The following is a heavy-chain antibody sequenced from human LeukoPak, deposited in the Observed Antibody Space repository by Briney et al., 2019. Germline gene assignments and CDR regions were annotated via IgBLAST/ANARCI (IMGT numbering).Heavy chain of an antibody. CDR1: GFTFGDYA. J-gene: IGHJ6*03. CDR3: TRAPYQLQRWYYYYMDV. D-gene: IGHD2-2*01. V-gene: IGHV3-49*04. CDR2: IRSKAYGGTT. Sequence: PGGSLRLSCTASGFTFGDYAINWVRQAPGKGLEWVGFIRSKAYGGTTEYAASVKGRFTISRDDSKSIAYLQMNSLKTEDTAVYYCTRAPYQLQRWYYYYMDVWGKGTTVTVSS.